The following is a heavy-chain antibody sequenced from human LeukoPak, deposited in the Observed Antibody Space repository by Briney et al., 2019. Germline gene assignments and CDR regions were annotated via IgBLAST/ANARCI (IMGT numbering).Heavy chain of an antibody. J-gene: IGHJ5*02. CDR1: GYSFFTSG. V-gene: IGHV1-18*01. CDR2: ISGPSDDI. CDR3: ARDWDGRSDCFDP. Sequence: ASVKVSCKASGYSFFTSGISWVRQAPGHGLEWMGYISGPSDDINYADNFQDRLTMTTDTSTSTAYMELRSLTSDDTAVYYCARDWDGRSDCFDPWGQGTLVIVSS. D-gene: IGHD1-26*01.